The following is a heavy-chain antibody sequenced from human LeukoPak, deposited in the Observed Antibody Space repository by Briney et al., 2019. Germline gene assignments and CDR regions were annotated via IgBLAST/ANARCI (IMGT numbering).Heavy chain of an antibody. J-gene: IGHJ4*02. V-gene: IGHV3-7*03. CDR1: GFTFSSYW. D-gene: IGHD3-3*01. CDR3: ARGVPYASWSGPHYSDY. Sequence: GGSLRLSCVASGFTFSSYWMTWVRQAPGKGLEWVANIKEDGSATFYVGSVKGRFTISRDNTKNSLYLQMNSLRAEDTAVYYCARGVPYASWSGPHYSDYWGQGTLVTVSS. CDR2: IKEDGSAT.